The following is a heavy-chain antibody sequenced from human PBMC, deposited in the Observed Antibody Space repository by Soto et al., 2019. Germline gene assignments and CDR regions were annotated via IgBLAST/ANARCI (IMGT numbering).Heavy chain of an antibody. J-gene: IGHJ5*02. D-gene: IGHD1-1*01. Sequence: VGSLRLSCAASGFTFSSYAMHWVRQAPGKGLEWVAVISYDGSNKYYADSVKGRFTISRDNSKNTLYLQMYSLRAEDTAVYYCARERLQHNWFDPWGQGTLVTVSS. CDR2: ISYDGSNK. CDR3: ARERLQHNWFDP. CDR1: GFTFSSYA. V-gene: IGHV3-30-3*01.